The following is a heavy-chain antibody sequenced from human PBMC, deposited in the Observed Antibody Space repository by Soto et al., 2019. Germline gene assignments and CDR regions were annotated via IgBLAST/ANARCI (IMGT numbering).Heavy chain of an antibody. Sequence: QVQLQESGPGLVKPSETLSLTCTVSGGSVSSGSYYWSWIRQPPGKGLEWIGYIYYSESTNSNPSLKSRVTISVDTSKNQFSLKLSSVTAADTAVYYCARGRYCSSTSCRKYYYYGMDVWGQGTTVTVSS. D-gene: IGHD2-2*01. V-gene: IGHV4-61*01. CDR1: GGSVSSGSYY. CDR3: ARGRYCSSTSCRKYYYYGMDV. CDR2: IYYSEST. J-gene: IGHJ6*02.